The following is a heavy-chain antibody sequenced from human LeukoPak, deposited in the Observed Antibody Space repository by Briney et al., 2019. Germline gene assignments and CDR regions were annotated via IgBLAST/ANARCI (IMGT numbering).Heavy chain of an antibody. Sequence: GASVKVSCKTSGYTVTGYYIHWVRQAPGQGLEWMGWITPNSGGTNYAQKFQGRVTMTRDTSISTAYMELSRLRSDDTAVYYCARVTATGSGYKYYFDYWGQGTLVTVSS. D-gene: IGHD6-19*01. CDR1: GYTVTGYY. J-gene: IGHJ4*02. CDR3: ARVTATGSGYKYYFDY. V-gene: IGHV1-2*02. CDR2: ITPNSGGT.